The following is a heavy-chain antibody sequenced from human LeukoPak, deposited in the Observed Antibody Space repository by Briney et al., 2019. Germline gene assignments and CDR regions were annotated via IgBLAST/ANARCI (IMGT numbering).Heavy chain of an antibody. J-gene: IGHJ4*02. CDR1: GGSFSGYY. Sequence: SETLSLTFAVYGGSFSGYYWSWIRQPPGKGLEWIGEINHSGSTNYNPSLKSRVTISVDTSKNQFSLKLSSVTAADTAVYYCARRPYDSSGYYPFDYWGQGTLVTVSS. V-gene: IGHV4-34*01. CDR3: ARRPYDSSGYYPFDY. CDR2: INHSGST. D-gene: IGHD3-22*01.